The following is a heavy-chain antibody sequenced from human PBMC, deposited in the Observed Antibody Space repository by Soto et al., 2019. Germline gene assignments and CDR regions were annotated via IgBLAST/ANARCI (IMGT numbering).Heavy chain of an antibody. D-gene: IGHD3-10*01. CDR2: INHSGST. CDR3: ARPTPALLWFGESDLGWNYYGLDV. J-gene: IGHJ6*02. V-gene: IGHV4-34*01. CDR1: GGSFSGYY. Sequence: SETLSLTCAVYGGSFSGYYWSWIRQPPGKGLEWIGEINHSGSTNYNPSLKSRVTISVDTSKNQFPLKLSSVTAADTAVYYCARPTPALLWFGESDLGWNYYGLDVWGQGTTVTVSS.